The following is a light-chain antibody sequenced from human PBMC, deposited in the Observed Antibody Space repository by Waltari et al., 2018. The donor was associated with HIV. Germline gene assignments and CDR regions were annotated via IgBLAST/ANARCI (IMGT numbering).Light chain of an antibody. J-gene: IGKJ1*01. Sequence: DIRMTQSPSTLSASVGDRVTITCRASQNIYKWLAWFQQKPGKAPKPLIYRASGLESGVPSRFSGSGSGTEFTLTISSLQPDDFATYYCQQYNGYPWTLGQGTKVDVK. CDR2: RAS. CDR3: QQYNGYPWT. CDR1: QNIYKW. V-gene: IGKV1-5*03.